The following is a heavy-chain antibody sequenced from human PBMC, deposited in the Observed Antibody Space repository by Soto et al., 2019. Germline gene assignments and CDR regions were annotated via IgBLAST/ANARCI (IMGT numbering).Heavy chain of an antibody. CDR2: IFYSGST. Sequence: PSETLSLTCTVSGGSISSYYWGWIRQPPGKGLEWIGSIFYSGSTYYNPSLKSRVTISVDTSKNQFSLKLSSVTAADTAVYYCVGMIVVVITSPNPYYFDYWGQGTLVTVSS. V-gene: IGHV4-39*01. CDR3: VGMIVVVITSPNPYYFDY. J-gene: IGHJ4*02. D-gene: IGHD3-22*01. CDR1: GGSISSYY.